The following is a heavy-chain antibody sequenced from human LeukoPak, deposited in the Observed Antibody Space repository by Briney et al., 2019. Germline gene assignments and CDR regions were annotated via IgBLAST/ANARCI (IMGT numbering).Heavy chain of an antibody. Sequence: ASVTVSCKASGYTFTGYYMHWVRQAPGQGLEWMGWINPNSGGTNYAQKFQGRVTMTRDTSISTAYMELSRLRSDDTAVYYCARGAWQQLPEYYFDSWGQGTLVTVSS. CDR3: ARGAWQQLPEYYFDS. D-gene: IGHD6-13*01. V-gene: IGHV1-2*02. CDR2: INPNSGGT. CDR1: GYTFTGYY. J-gene: IGHJ4*02.